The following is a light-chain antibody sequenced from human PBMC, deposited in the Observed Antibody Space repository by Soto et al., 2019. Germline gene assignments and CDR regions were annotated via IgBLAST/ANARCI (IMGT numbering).Light chain of an antibody. Sequence: QSVLTQPPSASGSPGQRVTISCSGSSSNIGSYNVNWYQQLQGTAPQKLIYSNIQRPSGVPDRFSGSKSGTSASLAISGLQSEDEADYYCAAWDDSLNGYVFGTGTKLTVL. J-gene: IGLJ1*01. V-gene: IGLV1-44*01. CDR2: SNI. CDR3: AAWDDSLNGYV. CDR1: SSNIGSYN.